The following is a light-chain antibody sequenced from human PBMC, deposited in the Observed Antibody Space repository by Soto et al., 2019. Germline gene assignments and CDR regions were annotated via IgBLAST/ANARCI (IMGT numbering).Light chain of an antibody. CDR2: DVS. CDR1: RSDVGTYNY. CDR3: CAYGGNTLL. J-gene: IGLJ2*01. V-gene: IGLV2-11*01. Sequence: QSVLAQPRSVSGSPGQSVTSSCTGTRSDVGTYNYVSWYQQHPGKAPKVMIFDVSKRPSGVPDRFSGSKSGNTASLTISGLQADDEADYYCCAYGGNTLLFGGGTKVTVL.